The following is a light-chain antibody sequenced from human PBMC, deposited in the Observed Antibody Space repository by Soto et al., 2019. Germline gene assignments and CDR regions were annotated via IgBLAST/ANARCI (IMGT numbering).Light chain of an antibody. CDR1: QSVTSRH. CDR3: QQYGSSPLT. V-gene: IGKV3-20*01. CDR2: GAS. Sequence: EIVLTQSPGTLSLSPGKRATLSSRASQSVTSRHLAWYQQKSGQAPRLLIYGASIRATGIPDRFSGSESGRDFALTITRLEPEDCAVYYCQQYGSSPLTFRGGTKVEIK. J-gene: IGKJ4*01.